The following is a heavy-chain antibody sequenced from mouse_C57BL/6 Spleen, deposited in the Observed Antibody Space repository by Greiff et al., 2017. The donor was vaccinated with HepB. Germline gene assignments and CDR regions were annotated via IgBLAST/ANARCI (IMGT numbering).Heavy chain of an antibody. V-gene: IGHV1-4*01. CDR1: GYTFTSYT. CDR2: INPSSGYT. Sequence: VQRVESGAELARPGASVKMSCKASGYTFTSYTMHWVKQRPGQGLEWIGYINPSSGYTKYNQKFKDKATLTADKSSSTAYMQLSSLTSEDSAVYYCARSTSGYGSSSWFAYWGQGTLVTVSA. CDR3: ARSTSGYGSSSWFAY. J-gene: IGHJ3*01. D-gene: IGHD1-1*01.